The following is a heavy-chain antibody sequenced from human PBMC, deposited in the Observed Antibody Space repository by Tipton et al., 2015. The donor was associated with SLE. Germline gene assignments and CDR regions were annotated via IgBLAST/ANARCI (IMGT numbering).Heavy chain of an antibody. V-gene: IGHV4-59*01. CDR1: GGSISSYY. CDR3: ARGGDSSGYGDY. Sequence: TLSLTCTVSGGSISSYYWSWIRQPAGKGLEWIGYIYYSGSTNYNPSLKSRVTISVDTSKNQFSLKLSSVTAADTAVYYCARGGDSSGYGDYWGQGTLVTVSS. D-gene: IGHD3-22*01. CDR2: IYYSGST. J-gene: IGHJ4*02.